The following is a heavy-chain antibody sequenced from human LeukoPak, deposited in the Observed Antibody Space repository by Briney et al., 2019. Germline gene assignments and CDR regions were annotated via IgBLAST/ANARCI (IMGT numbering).Heavy chain of an antibody. D-gene: IGHD6-19*01. J-gene: IGHJ5*02. V-gene: IGHV1-24*01. CDR1: EYALTELS. CDR3: ARGHEYSSGWT. Sequence: ASVTVSCKVSEYALTELSIHWVRQTPGKGLECMGGFDPEAGETIYAQKFQGRVTMTRNTSISTAYMELSSLRSEDTAVYYCARGHEYSSGWTWGQGTLVTVSS. CDR2: FDPEAGET.